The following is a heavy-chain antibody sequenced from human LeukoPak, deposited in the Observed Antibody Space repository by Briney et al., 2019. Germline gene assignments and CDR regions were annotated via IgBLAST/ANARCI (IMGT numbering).Heavy chain of an antibody. CDR3: ARGPSIAARYDAFDI. V-gene: IGHV3-48*03. J-gene: IGHJ3*02. Sequence: PGGSLRLSCAASGFTFRRYEMNWVRQAPGKGLEWVSYIASSGSTIYYADSVKGRFTISRDNAKNSLYLQMNSLRAEDTAVYYCARGPSIAARYDAFDIWGQGTMVTVSS. D-gene: IGHD6-6*01. CDR2: IASSGSTI. CDR1: GFTFRRYE.